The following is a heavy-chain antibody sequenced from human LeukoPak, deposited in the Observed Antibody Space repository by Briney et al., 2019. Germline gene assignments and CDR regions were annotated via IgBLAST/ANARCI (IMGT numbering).Heavy chain of an antibody. J-gene: IGHJ3*02. CDR3: AQQLFYGFDI. CDR2: MKEDGSEK. D-gene: IGHD3-10*01. CDR1: GLTFSKNW. Sequence: GGSLRLSCVVSGLTFSKNWMSWVRQAPGKGLEWVANMKEDGSEKYYVDSVKGRFTISRDNPRNSLYLQMSSLRAEDTAVYYCAQQLFYGFDIWGQGTMVTVSS. V-gene: IGHV3-7*01.